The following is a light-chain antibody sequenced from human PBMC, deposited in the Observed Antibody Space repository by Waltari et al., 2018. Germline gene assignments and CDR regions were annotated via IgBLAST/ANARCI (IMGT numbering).Light chain of an antibody. CDR3: QTGGHGTWV. CDR1: SGHSSNV. J-gene: IGLJ3*02. CDR2: INRDGSD. V-gene: IGLV4-69*01. Sequence: QLVLTQSPSASASLGASVKLTCTLSSGHSSNVIAWHQQQPEKGPRYLMKINRDGSDSKGGGIPDRFSGSSAGAERYLTISSLQSEDEADYYCQTGGHGTWVFGGGTKLTVL.